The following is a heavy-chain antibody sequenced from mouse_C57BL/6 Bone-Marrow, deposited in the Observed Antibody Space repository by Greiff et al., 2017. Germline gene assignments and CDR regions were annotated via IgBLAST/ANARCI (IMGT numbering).Heavy chain of an antibody. CDR3: ARHYASSYPYAMDY. J-gene: IGHJ4*01. D-gene: IGHD1-1*01. V-gene: IGHV1-82*01. CDR1: GYAFSSSW. CDR2: IYPGDGDT. Sequence: QVQLQQSGPELVKPGASVKISCKASGYAFSSSWMNWVKQRPGQGLEWIGRIYPGDGDTNYNGKFKGKATLTADKSSNTAYMQLSSLTSEDSAVYFCARHYASSYPYAMDYSDQGNSVTVSS.